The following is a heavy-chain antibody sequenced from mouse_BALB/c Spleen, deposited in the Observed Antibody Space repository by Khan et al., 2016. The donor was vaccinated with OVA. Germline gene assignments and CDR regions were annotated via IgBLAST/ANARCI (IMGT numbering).Heavy chain of an antibody. D-gene: IGHD1-1*01. V-gene: IGHV1-18*01. J-gene: IGHJ3*01. CDR2: INPYNGFT. CDR3: ARGNYYGSNSWFAY. Sequence: VHVKQSRPELVKPGASMKTSCKASGYSFTDYTMNWVKQSHGKNLEWIGLINPYNGFTTYNQKFKGKATLTVHKSSSTAYMELLSLTSEDSAVYYCARGNYYGSNSWFAYWGQGTLVTVSA. CDR1: GYSFTDYT.